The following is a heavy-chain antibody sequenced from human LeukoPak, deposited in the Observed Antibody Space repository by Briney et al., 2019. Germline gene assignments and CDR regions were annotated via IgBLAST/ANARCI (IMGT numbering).Heavy chain of an antibody. CDR2: IFYSGST. CDR1: GGSISSTSYY. CDR3: ATYESGNYGRLDY. Sequence: PSETLSLTCTVSGGSISSTSYYWGWIRQPPGKGLEWIGYIFYSGSTYYNPSLKSRVTISVDTSKNQFSLRLCSVTAADTAVYYCATYESGNYGRLDYWGQGTLVTVSS. D-gene: IGHD1-26*01. J-gene: IGHJ4*02. V-gene: IGHV4-39*01.